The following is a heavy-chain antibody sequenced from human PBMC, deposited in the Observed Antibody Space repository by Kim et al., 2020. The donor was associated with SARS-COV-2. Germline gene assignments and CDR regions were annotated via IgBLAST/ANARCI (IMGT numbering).Heavy chain of an antibody. V-gene: IGHV3-64D*09. D-gene: IGHD2-15*01. CDR2: ISSNGGST. CDR1: GFTFSSYA. CDR3: VKRLGYCSGGSCYSDYYYGMDV. J-gene: IGHJ6*02. Sequence: GGSLRLSCSASGFTFSSYAMHWVRQAPGKGLEYVSAISSNGGSTYYADTVKGRFTISRDNSKNTLYLQMSSLRAEDTAVYYCVKRLGYCSGGSCYSDYYYGMDVWGQGTTVTVSS.